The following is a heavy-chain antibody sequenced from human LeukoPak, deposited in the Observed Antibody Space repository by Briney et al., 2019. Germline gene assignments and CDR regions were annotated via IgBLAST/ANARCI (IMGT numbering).Heavy chain of an antibody. J-gene: IGHJ4*02. CDR2: INSDGSST. D-gene: IGHD6-13*01. V-gene: IGHV3-74*01. CDR3: AKIAAAAPLDY. Sequence: GGSLRLSCAASGFTFSSYWMHWVRQAPGKGLVWVSRINSDGSSTSYADSVKGRFTISRDNAKNTLYLQMNSLRAEDTAVYYCAKIAAAAPLDYWGQGTLVTVSS. CDR1: GFTFSSYW.